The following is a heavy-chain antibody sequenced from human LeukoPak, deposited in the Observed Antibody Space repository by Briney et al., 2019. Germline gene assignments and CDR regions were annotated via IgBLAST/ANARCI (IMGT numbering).Heavy chain of an antibody. CDR2: NYYSGST. Sequence: SETLSLTCTVSGGSISSYYWSWIRQPPGKGLEWIGYNYYSGSTNYNPSLKSRVTISVDMSKNQFSLKLSSVTAADTAVYYCARHAESGSDRFDYWGQGTLVTVSS. CDR1: GGSISSYY. D-gene: IGHD5-12*01. J-gene: IGHJ4*02. V-gene: IGHV4-59*08. CDR3: ARHAESGSDRFDY.